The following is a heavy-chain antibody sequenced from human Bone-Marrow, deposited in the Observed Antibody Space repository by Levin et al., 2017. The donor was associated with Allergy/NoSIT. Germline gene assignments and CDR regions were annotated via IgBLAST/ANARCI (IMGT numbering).Heavy chain of an antibody. CDR1: GGTFSSYA. CDR2: IIPIFGTA. CDR3: ARASTIFGVADYYGMDV. D-gene: IGHD3-3*01. Sequence: GASVKVSCKASGGTFSSYAISWVRQAPGQGLEWMGGIIPIFGTANYAQKFQGRVTITADESTSTAYMELSSLRSEDTAVYYCARASTIFGVADYYGMDVWGQGTTVTVSS. V-gene: IGHV1-69*13. J-gene: IGHJ6*02.